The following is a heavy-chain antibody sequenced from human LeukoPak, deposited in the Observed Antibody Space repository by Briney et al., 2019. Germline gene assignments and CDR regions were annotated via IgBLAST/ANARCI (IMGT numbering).Heavy chain of an antibody. V-gene: IGHV5-51*01. J-gene: IGHJ3*02. CDR3: AGGNGSGRRPYAFDI. CDR2: ISFGDSDS. Sequence: GESLKISCKGSGYSFTSYWIGWVRQMPGKGLEWMGIISFGDSDSRYSPSFQGQVTISVDKSINTAYLQWSSLKASDTAMYYCAGGNGSGRRPYAFDIWGQGTMVTVSS. CDR1: GYSFTSYW. D-gene: IGHD3-10*01.